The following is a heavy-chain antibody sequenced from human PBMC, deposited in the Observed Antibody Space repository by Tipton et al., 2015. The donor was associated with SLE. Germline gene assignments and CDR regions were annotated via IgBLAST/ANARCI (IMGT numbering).Heavy chain of an antibody. J-gene: IGHJ6*04. Sequence: TLSLTCTVSGGSISLYYWSWIRQPPEKGLEWIGHIYDSGSTSYNPSLKSRVTISEDTSKQQFSLKLTSLTAADTAVYYCAREGLRFLHMDVWGRGTTVIVSS. CDR3: AREGLRFLHMDV. CDR2: IYDSGST. CDR1: GGSISLYY. D-gene: IGHD3-3*01. V-gene: IGHV4-59*12.